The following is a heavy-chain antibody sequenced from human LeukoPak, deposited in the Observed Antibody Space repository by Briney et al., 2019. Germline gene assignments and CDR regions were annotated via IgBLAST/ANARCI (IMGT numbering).Heavy chain of an antibody. CDR3: ASKNGGFDY. V-gene: IGHV3-23*01. CDR2: ITATGTYT. CDR1: GFSFSTYA. D-gene: IGHD3-16*01. Sequence: GGSLRLSCAASGFSFSTYAMSWVRQAPGQGLEWVSTITATGTYTYYAVSVKGRFTISRDNSKNTLSLQMNSLRAEDTAVYYCASKNGGFDYWGQGTLVSLSS. J-gene: IGHJ4*02.